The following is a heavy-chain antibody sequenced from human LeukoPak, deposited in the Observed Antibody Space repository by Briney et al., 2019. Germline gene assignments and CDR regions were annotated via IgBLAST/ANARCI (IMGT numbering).Heavy chain of an antibody. Sequence: GGSLRLSCAASGFTFSSYGIHWVRQAPGKGLEWVAVIWYDGSNKYYADSVKGQFTISRDNSKNTLYLQMNSLRAEDTAVYYCAKRNGFLEWLYYFDYWGQGTLVTVSS. CDR2: IWYDGSNK. CDR3: AKRNGFLEWLYYFDY. V-gene: IGHV3-30*02. D-gene: IGHD3-3*01. J-gene: IGHJ4*02. CDR1: GFTFSSYG.